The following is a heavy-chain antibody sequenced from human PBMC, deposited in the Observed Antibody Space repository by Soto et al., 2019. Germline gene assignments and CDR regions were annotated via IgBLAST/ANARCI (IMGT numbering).Heavy chain of an antibody. D-gene: IGHD1-26*01. CDR3: ARDLLVGATIYYFDY. CDR2: IIPIFGTA. V-gene: IGHV1-69*13. J-gene: IGHJ4*02. Sequence: ASVKVSCKASGGTFSSYAISWVRQAPGQGLEWMGGIIPIFGTANYAQKFQGRVTITADESTSTAYMELSSLRSEDTAVYYCARDLLVGATIYYFDYWGQGTLVTVSS. CDR1: GGTFSSYA.